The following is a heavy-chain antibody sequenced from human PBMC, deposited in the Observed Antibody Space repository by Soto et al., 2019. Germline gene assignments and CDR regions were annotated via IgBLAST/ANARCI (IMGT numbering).Heavy chain of an antibody. CDR3: ARAGEGYYDSSGYYLDP. Sequence: QVQLVQSGAEVKKPGASVKVSCKASGYTFTSYAMHWVRQAPGQRLEWMGWINAGNGNTKYSQKFQGRVTITRDTSASTAYMELSILRSEDTAVYYCARAGEGYYDSSGYYLDPWGQGTLVTVSS. V-gene: IGHV1-3*01. CDR1: GYTFTSYA. J-gene: IGHJ5*02. CDR2: INAGNGNT. D-gene: IGHD3-22*01.